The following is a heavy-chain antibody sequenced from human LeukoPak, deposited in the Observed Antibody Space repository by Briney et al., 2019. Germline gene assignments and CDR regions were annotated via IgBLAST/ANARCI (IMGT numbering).Heavy chain of an antibody. CDR1: GFTFRSYA. V-gene: IGHV3-23*01. CDR2: ISGSDDST. J-gene: IGHJ4*02. Sequence: PGGSLRLSCAASGFTFRSYAMSWVRQSPRKGGEWVSVISGSDDSTYYADSVKGRFTISRDNSKNTLFLQMNSLRAEDTSLYYCAKAGHSSSWAWADYWGQGTLVTVSS. CDR3: AKAGHSSSWAWADY. D-gene: IGHD6-13*01.